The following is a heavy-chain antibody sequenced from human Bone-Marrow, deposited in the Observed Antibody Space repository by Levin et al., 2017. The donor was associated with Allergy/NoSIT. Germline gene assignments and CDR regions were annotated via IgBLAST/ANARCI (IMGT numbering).Heavy chain of an antibody. CDR3: AKAYCSGGSCYRNWFDP. CDR2: ISYDGSNK. J-gene: IGHJ5*02. V-gene: IGHV3-30*18. CDR1: GFTFSSYG. D-gene: IGHD2-15*01. Sequence: GGSLRLSCAASGFTFSSYGMHWVRQAPGKGLEWVAVISYDGSNKYYADSVKGRFTISRDNSKNTLYLQMNSLRAEDTAVYYCAKAYCSGGSCYRNWFDPWGQGTLVTVSS.